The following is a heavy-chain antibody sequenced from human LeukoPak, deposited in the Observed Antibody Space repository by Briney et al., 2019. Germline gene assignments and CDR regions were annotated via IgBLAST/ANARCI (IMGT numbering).Heavy chain of an antibody. Sequence: QSGGSLRLSCAASGFTLSSYAMHWVRQAPGKGLEWVAVISYDGSNKYYADSVKGRFTISRDNSKNTLYLQMNSLRAEDTAVYYCAREGAPYSSNRDYLDYWGQGTLVTVSS. D-gene: IGHD6-19*01. V-gene: IGHV3-30-3*01. CDR2: ISYDGSNK. CDR3: AREGAPYSSNRDYLDY. CDR1: GFTLSSYA. J-gene: IGHJ4*02.